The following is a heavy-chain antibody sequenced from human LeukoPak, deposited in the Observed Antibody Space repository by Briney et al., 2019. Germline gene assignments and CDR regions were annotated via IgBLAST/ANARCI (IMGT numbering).Heavy chain of an antibody. CDR3: AKAGGFGELWPDY. V-gene: IGHV3-30*18. CDR2: ISYDGSNK. CDR1: GFTFSSYG. J-gene: IGHJ4*02. D-gene: IGHD3-10*01. Sequence: PGGSLRLSCAASGFTFSSYGMHWVRQAPGKGLEWVAVISYDGSNKYYADSVKGRFTISRDNSKNTLYLQMNSLRAEDTAVYYCAKAGGFGELWPDYWGQGTLVTVSS.